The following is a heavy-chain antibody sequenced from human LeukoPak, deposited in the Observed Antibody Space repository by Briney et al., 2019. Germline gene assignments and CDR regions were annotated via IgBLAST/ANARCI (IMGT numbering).Heavy chain of an antibody. CDR3: ARGQGYYDSSGYYEDY. CDR1: GFTVSSNY. Sequence: GGSPRLSCAASGFTVSSNYMSWVRQAPGKGLEWVSVIYSGGSTNYADSVKGRFTISRDNSKNTLYLQMNSLRAEDTAVYYCARGQGYYDSSGYYEDYWGQGTLVTVSS. V-gene: IGHV3-53*01. CDR2: IYSGGST. J-gene: IGHJ4*02. D-gene: IGHD3-22*01.